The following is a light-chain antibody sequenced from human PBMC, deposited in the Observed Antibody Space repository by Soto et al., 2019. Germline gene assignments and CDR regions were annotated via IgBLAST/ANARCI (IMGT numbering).Light chain of an antibody. V-gene: IGLV1-40*01. J-gene: IGLJ7*01. Sequence: QSVLTKPPSVSGAPGQRVTISCTGSSSNIGAGYDVPWYQQLPGTAPKLLIYGNSNRPSGVPDRFSGSKSGTSASLAITGLQAEDEADYYCQSYDSSLSGAVFGGGTQLTVL. CDR2: GNS. CDR3: QSYDSSLSGAV. CDR1: SSNIGAGYD.